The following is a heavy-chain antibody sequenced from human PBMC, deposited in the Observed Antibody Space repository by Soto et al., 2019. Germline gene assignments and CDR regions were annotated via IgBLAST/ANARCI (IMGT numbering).Heavy chain of an antibody. J-gene: IGHJ6*02. CDR1: GFTFSSYW. Sequence: QAGGSLRLSCAASGFTFSSYWMSWVRQAPGKGLEWVANIKQDGSEKYYVDSVKGRFTISRDNAKNTLYLQMNSLRAEDTAVYYCASLDSSSSSRYYYYGMDVWGQGTTVTVSS. CDR2: IKQDGSEK. D-gene: IGHD6-6*01. CDR3: ASLDSSSSSRYYYYGMDV. V-gene: IGHV3-7*03.